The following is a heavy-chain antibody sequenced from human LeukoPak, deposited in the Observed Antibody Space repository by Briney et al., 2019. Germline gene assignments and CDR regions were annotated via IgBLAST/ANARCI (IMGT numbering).Heavy chain of an antibody. CDR3: AKDLGGEELFGY. CDR1: GFTFSSYA. D-gene: IGHD3-10*01. Sequence: GGSLRLSCAASGFTFSSYAMSWVRQAPGKGLEWVSGISGSGGSTYYADSVKGRFTISRDNSKNILYLQMNSLRAGDTALYYCAKDLGGEELFGYWGQGTLVTVSS. J-gene: IGHJ4*02. V-gene: IGHV3-23*01. CDR2: ISGSGGST.